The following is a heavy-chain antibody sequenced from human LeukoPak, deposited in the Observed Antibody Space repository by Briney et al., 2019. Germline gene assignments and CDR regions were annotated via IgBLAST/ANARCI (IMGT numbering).Heavy chain of an antibody. V-gene: IGHV3-30*02. CDR1: GFTFSSYG. J-gene: IGHJ4*02. CDR2: IRYDGSNK. Sequence: GGSLRLSCAASGFTFSSYGMHWVRQAPGKGLEGVAFIRYDGSNKNFVDSVKGRFTISRDNSKNTLHLQMNSLRAEDTAVYYCAKDAKKYSSAWYEDYWGQGTLVTVSS. D-gene: IGHD6-19*01. CDR3: AKDAKKYSSAWYEDY.